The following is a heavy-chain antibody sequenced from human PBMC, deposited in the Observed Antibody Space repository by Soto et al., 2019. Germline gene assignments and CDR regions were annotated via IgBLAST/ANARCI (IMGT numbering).Heavy chain of an antibody. J-gene: IGHJ4*02. D-gene: IGHD6-19*01. CDR3: ARDEGSHGFDS. Sequence: QVQLVQSGAEVKKPGASVKVSCKASGYTFTNYGISWVRQAPGQGLEWMGWVSGYNGNTNYAQKLWGRVTMTTDTSTSTAHMELRTLRSDDTAVYYCARDEGSHGFDSWGQGTLVTVSS. CDR1: GYTFTNYG. CDR2: VSGYNGNT. V-gene: IGHV1-18*04.